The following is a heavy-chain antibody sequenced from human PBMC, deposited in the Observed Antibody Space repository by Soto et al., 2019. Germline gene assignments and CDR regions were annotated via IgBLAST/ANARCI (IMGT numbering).Heavy chain of an antibody. CDR2: VNPIVSMS. V-gene: IGHV1-69*04. D-gene: IGHD3-10*01. CDR3: ATSHGSGYRAFDY. Sequence: QVQLVQSGAEVKRPGSSVKVSCKASGDTFNFYSINWVRQAPGLGLEWMGRVNPIVSMSNYAQRFQGRVTVTADKSTSTSYMALSGLRSEDTATYYCATSHGSGYRAFDYWGRGALVTVSS. CDR1: GDTFNFYS. J-gene: IGHJ4*02.